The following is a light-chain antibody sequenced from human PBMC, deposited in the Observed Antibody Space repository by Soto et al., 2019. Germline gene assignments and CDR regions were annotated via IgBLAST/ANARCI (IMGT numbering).Light chain of an antibody. CDR2: DVS. Sequence: QSALTQPASVSGSPGQSITISCTGTSSDVGGYNYVSWYQQHPGKAPKLMIYDVSNRPSGVSNRFSGSKSGNTASLTISGLQAEDDADLYCSTYTSSSTRVFGGWTKRTFL. CDR3: STYTSSSTRV. V-gene: IGLV2-14*01. J-gene: IGLJ2*01. CDR1: SSDVGGYNY.